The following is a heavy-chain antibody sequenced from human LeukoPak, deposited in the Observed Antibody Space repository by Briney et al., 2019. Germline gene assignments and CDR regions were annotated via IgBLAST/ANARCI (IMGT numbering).Heavy chain of an antibody. V-gene: IGHV3-23*01. CDR3: AKVGSSGYSGDY. D-gene: IGHD6-19*01. Sequence: GGSLRLSCAASGFTFSSYAMSWVRQAPGKGLEWVSAIGGSGGSTYYADSVKGRFTISRDNSKNTLYLQMNSLRAEDTAVYYCAKVGSSGYSGDYWGQGTLVTVSS. CDR1: GFTFSSYA. J-gene: IGHJ4*02. CDR2: IGGSGGST.